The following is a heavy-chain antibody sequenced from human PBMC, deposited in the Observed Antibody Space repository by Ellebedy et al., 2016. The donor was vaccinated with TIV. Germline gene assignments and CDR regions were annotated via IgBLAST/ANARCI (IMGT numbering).Heavy chain of an antibody. CDR2: IYYSGST. V-gene: IGHV4-59*01. J-gene: IGHJ4*02. Sequence: MPSETLSLTCTVSGDSIRSYYWSWIRQPPGKGLEWIGYIYYSGSTNYNPSLKSRVTISIDTSNNQFSLKLSSVTAADTAVYYCARREGYYGSGSYYANWGQGTLVTVSS. D-gene: IGHD3-10*01. CDR3: ARREGYYGSGSYYAN. CDR1: GDSIRSYY.